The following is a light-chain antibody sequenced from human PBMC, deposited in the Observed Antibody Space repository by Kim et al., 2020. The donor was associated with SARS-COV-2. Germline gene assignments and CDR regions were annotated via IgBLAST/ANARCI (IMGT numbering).Light chain of an antibody. CDR3: QAWDSSTYV. CDR1: KLGDEY. Sequence: SVSPGQTASITCSGDKLGDEYACWYQQKPGQSPVLVIYQDSKRPSVIPERFSGSNSGDTATLTISGTQAMDEADYYCQAWDSSTYVFGTGTKVTVL. J-gene: IGLJ1*01. V-gene: IGLV3-1*01. CDR2: QDS.